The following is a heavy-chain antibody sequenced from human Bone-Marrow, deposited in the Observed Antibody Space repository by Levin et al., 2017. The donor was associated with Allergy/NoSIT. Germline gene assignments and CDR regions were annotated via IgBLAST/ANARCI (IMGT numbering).Heavy chain of an antibody. CDR1: GFTVSSNY. CDR2: IYSGGST. V-gene: IGHV3-66*02. Sequence: GESLKISCAASGFTVSSNYMSWVRQAPGKGLEWVSVIYSGGSTYYADSVKGRFTISRDNSKNTPYLQMNSLRAEDTAVYYCARGSMTTVTNYYMDVWGKGTTVTVSS. CDR3: ARGSMTTVTNYYMDV. J-gene: IGHJ6*03. D-gene: IGHD4-17*01.